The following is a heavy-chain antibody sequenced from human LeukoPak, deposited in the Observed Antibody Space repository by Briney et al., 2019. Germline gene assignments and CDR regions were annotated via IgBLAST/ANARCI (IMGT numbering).Heavy chain of an antibody. V-gene: IGHV3-23*01. Sequence: PGGSLRLSCAASGFTLGAIALSGSARAPGRGLSWVSVFSGSGGSTYYADSVKGRFTISRDNSKNTLYLQMNSLRAEDTAVYYCAKVLSSGWFIDYFDYWGRGTLVTVSS. D-gene: IGHD6-19*01. CDR1: GFTLGAIA. J-gene: IGHJ4*02. CDR3: AKVLSSGWFIDYFDY. CDR2: FSGSGGST.